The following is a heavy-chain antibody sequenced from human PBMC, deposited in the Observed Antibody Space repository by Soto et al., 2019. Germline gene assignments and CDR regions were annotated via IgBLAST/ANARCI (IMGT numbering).Heavy chain of an antibody. Sequence: SETLSLTCTVSGGSISSGGYYWSWIRQHPGKGLEWIGYIYYSGSTYYNPSLKSRVTISVDTSKNQFSLKLSSATAADTAVYYCARGSYYDFWSGYYTSYYYYGMDVCGQGTTVTVSS. CDR3: ARGSYYDFWSGYYTSYYYYGMDV. V-gene: IGHV4-31*03. D-gene: IGHD3-3*01. CDR1: GGSISSGGYY. CDR2: IYYSGST. J-gene: IGHJ6*02.